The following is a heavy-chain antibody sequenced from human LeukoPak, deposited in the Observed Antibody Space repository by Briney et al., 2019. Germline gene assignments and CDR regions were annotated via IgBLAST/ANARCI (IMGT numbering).Heavy chain of an antibody. CDR2: ISSNGGST. D-gene: IGHD4-11*01. J-gene: IGHJ6*02. V-gene: IGHV3-64*01. Sequence: PGGSLRLSCAASGFTFSSYAMHWVRQAPGKGLEYVSAISSNGGSTYYANSVKGRFTISRDNSKNTLYLQMGSLRAEDMAVYYCARGAVTSARYYYYYGMDVWGQGTTVTVSS. CDR3: ARGAVTSARYYYYYGMDV. CDR1: GFTFSSYA.